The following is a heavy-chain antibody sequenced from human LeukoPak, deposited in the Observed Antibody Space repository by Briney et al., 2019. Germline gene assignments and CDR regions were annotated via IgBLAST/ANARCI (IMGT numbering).Heavy chain of an antibody. J-gene: IGHJ4*02. CDR2: INHSGST. D-gene: IGHD1-26*01. Sequence: SETLSLTCAVYGGSFSGYYWSWIRQPPGKGLEWIGEINHSGSTNYSPSLKSRVTISVDTSKNQFSLKLSSVTAADTAVYYCARHSGSYYFLDYWGQGTLVTVSS. CDR3: ARHSGSYYFLDY. V-gene: IGHV4-34*01. CDR1: GGSFSGYY.